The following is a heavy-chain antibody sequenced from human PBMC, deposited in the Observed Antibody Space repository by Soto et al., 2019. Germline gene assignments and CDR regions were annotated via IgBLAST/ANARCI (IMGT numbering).Heavy chain of an antibody. J-gene: IGHJ6*02. CDR2: ISGSGGST. CDR1: GFTFSSYA. CDR3: AKDEPFTIFGVVRDYYGMDV. V-gene: IGHV3-23*01. Sequence: GGSLRLSCAASGFTFSSYAMSWVRQAPGKGLEWVSAISGSGGSTYYADSVKGRFTISRDNSKNTLYLQMNSLRAEDTAVYYCAKDEPFTIFGVVRDYYGMDVWGQGTTVTVSS. D-gene: IGHD3-3*01.